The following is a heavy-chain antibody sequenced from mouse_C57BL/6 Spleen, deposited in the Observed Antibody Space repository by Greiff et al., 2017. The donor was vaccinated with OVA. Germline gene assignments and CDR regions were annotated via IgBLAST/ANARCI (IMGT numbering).Heavy chain of an antibody. Sequence: QVQLQQSGAELVKPGASVKISCKASGYAFSSYWMNWVKQRPGKGLEWIGQIYPGDGDTNYNGKFKGKATLTADKSSSTAYMQLSSLTSEDSAVYFCARVTTVVGKYFDYWGQGTTLTVSS. CDR3: ARVTTVVGKYFDY. CDR2: IYPGDGDT. D-gene: IGHD1-1*01. J-gene: IGHJ2*01. CDR1: GYAFSSYW. V-gene: IGHV1-80*01.